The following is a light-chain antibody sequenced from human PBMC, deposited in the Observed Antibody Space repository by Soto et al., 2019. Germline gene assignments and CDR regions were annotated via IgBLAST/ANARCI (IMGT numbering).Light chain of an antibody. CDR1: QPISSS. V-gene: IGKV1-6*01. Sequence: ANQMTQSPSSLSASLGDTVTINCRASQPISSSLVWYQQKSGRAPNLLISDASSLHSGVPSRFSGSGFGTHFNLTISGLQSEDFGTYYCLQDATYPWTFGQGTRVDVK. CDR2: DAS. CDR3: LQDATYPWT. J-gene: IGKJ1*01.